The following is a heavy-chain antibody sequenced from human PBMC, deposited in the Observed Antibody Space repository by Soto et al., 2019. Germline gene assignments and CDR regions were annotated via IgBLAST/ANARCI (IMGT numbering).Heavy chain of an antibody. CDR1: GGSISSGGYS. CDR3: ARAHYYYGMDV. J-gene: IGHJ6*01. V-gene: IGHV4-30-2*01. Sequence: SETLSLTCGVSGGSISSGGYSWNWIRQPPGKGLEWIGYIYQSGSPYYNPSLKSRVTISIDRSKNQFSLKLSSVTAADTAMYYCARAHYYYGMDVWGQGTTVTVSS. CDR2: IYQSGSP.